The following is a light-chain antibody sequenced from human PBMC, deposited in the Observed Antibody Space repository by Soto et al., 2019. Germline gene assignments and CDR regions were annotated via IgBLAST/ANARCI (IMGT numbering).Light chain of an antibody. CDR1: QDISNY. Sequence: DIQMTQSPSSLSASVGDRVTITCQASQDISNYLNWYQQKPGKAPKLLIYDASNLETGGPSRFSGSNSRTHFTLTIRSLQPEDIATYYCQQYDNLPSITFGQGTRLEIK. CDR2: DAS. V-gene: IGKV1-33*01. J-gene: IGKJ5*01. CDR3: QQYDNLPSIT.